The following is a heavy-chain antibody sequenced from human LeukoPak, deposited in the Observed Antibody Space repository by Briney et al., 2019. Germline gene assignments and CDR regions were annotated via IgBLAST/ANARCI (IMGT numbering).Heavy chain of an antibody. Sequence: ASVKVSCKASGYIFTSHSMHWVRQAPGQRLEWMGWINTGNGNTKYSQKFQGRVTMITDTSTGTAYMELRSLRSDDTAVYYCARDGFFGSGIVGAFDIWGQGTMVTVSS. CDR2: INTGNGNT. CDR1: GYIFTSHS. J-gene: IGHJ3*02. V-gene: IGHV1-3*04. D-gene: IGHD3-10*01. CDR3: ARDGFFGSGIVGAFDI.